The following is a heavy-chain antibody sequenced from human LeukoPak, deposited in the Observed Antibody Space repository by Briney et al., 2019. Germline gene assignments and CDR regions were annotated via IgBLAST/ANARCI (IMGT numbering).Heavy chain of an antibody. CDR3: ASTCTGPYYYYYYMDV. J-gene: IGHJ6*03. Sequence: GASVKVSCKASGYTFTGYYMHWVRQAPEQGLEWMGRINPNSGGTNYARKFQSRVTMTRDTSISTAYMELSRLRSDDTAVYYCASTCTGPYYYYYYMDVWGKGTTVTVSS. D-gene: IGHD3-10*01. V-gene: IGHV1-2*06. CDR2: INPNSGGT. CDR1: GYTFTGYY.